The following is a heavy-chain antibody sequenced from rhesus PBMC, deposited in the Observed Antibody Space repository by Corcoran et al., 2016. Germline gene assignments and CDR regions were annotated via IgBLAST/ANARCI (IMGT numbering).Heavy chain of an antibody. CDR3: ARVAGVIINWYFDL. CDR1: GGSSSDDYY. D-gene: IGHD3-34*01. J-gene: IGHJ2*01. CDR2: IYGSGGGT. Sequence: QVQLQESGPGLVKPSETLSLTCAVSGGSSSDDYYWSWIRQPPGKGLEGIGYIYGSGGGTHYKPSLMNRVTISIDTSKNQFSLKLSSVTGADAAVYYCARVAGVIINWYFDLWGPGTPITFSS. V-gene: IGHV4-106*01.